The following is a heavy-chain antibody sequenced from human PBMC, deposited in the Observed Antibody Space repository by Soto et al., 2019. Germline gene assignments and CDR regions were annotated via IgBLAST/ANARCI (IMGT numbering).Heavy chain of an antibody. D-gene: IGHD1-26*01. V-gene: IGHV1-2*02. CDR1: GYTFTVYY. J-gene: IGHJ4*02. CDR3: ARALAKCGGTAGFDY. CDR2: INPKSGGT. Sequence: QVQLVQSGAEVKKPGASVNVSCKASGYTFTVYYMHWVRQAPGQGLAWMGWINPKSGGTMYPQKFQGRVTMTWDKSISTAYMELNRTRSDDKAVYYCARALAKCGGTAGFDYWGEGTLVTVSS.